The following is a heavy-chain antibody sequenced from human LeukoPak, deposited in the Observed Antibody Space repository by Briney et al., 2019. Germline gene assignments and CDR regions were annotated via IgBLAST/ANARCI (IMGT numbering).Heavy chain of an antibody. CDR3: AKGGAAADNYWYFDL. CDR1: GFTFDDYG. J-gene: IGHJ2*01. Sequence: GRSLRLSCAASGFTFDDYGMHWVRQAPGKGLEWVSGISWNRGSIGYADSVKGRFTISRDTAKNSLYLQMNSLRPEDTALYHCAKGGAAADNYWYFDLWGRGTLVTVSS. CDR2: ISWNRGSI. D-gene: IGHD6-13*01. V-gene: IGHV3-9*01.